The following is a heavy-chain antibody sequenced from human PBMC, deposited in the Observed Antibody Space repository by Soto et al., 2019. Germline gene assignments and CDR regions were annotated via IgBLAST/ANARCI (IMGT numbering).Heavy chain of an antibody. CDR1: GYTFTTYN. CDR2: MNPNSGNT. J-gene: IGHJ4*02. Sequence: ASLKVSCKASGYTFTTYNINWVRHNTEQGLEWMGWMNPNSGNTGYAQKFQDRITWTRDTSITKGYMQLSSLRSDDTAVYFCGRYGVVATFWGQGTLVTVSS. D-gene: IGHD2-21*02. V-gene: IGHV1-8*01. CDR3: GRYGVVATF.